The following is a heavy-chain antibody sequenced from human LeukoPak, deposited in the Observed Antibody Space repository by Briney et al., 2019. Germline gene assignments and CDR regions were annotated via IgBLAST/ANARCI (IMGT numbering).Heavy chain of an antibody. CDR2: INPNSGGT. D-gene: IGHD6-25*01. CDR1: GYTFTGYY. J-gene: IGHJ3*02. V-gene: IGHV1-2*02. Sequence: ASVKVSCTASGYTFTGYYMHWVRQTPGQGLEWMGWINPNSGGTNYAQKFQGRVTMTRDTSISTAYMELSRLRSDDTAVYYCASTRIAAGDAFDIWGQGTMVTVSS. CDR3: ASTRIAAGDAFDI.